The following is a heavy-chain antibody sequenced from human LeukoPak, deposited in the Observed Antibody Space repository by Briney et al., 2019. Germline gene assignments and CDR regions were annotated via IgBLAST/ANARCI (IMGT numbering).Heavy chain of an antibody. CDR2: ISGSGGTT. CDR1: GFTFSNYA. J-gene: IGHJ4*02. Sequence: PGGSLRLSCTASGFTFSNYAISWVRQAPGKRLEWVSTISGSGGTTYYADSVRGRFTISRDNSKNTLYLQMNSLRVDDTAVYYCAEMGGDYYNRAYYSWGQGTLVTVSS. D-gene: IGHD3-22*01. CDR3: AEMGGDYYNRAYYS. V-gene: IGHV3-23*01.